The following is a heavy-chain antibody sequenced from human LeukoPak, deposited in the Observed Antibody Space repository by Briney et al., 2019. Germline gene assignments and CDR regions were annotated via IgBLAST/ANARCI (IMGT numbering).Heavy chain of an antibody. CDR3: ARGLGYCTSTTCLLPFDY. D-gene: IGHD2-2*01. Sequence: GGSLRLSCAASGFTVSTYYMTWVRQAPGKGLECVSVIYSGGSTYYADSVKGRFTVSRDNSKSTLYLQMNSLRAEDTAMYYCARGLGYCTSTTCLLPFDYWGQGTLVTVSS. CDR1: GFTVSTYY. J-gene: IGHJ4*02. CDR2: IYSGGST. V-gene: IGHV3-53*01.